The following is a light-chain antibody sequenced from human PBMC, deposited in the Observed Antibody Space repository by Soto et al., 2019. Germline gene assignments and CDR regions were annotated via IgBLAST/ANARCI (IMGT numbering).Light chain of an antibody. Sequence: EIVLPQSPGTLSLSPGERATLSFRASQSVSRSYLAWYQQKPGQAPRLLIYGASSRATGIPDRFGGSGSGTDFTLTISILEPEDFAVYYCQQYSSSPWTLGQGTKVDIK. V-gene: IGKV3-20*01. CDR2: GAS. CDR3: QQYSSSPWT. J-gene: IGKJ1*01. CDR1: QSVSRSY.